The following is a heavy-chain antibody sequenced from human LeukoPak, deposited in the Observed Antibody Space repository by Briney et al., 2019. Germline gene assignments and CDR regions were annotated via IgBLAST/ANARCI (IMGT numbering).Heavy chain of an antibody. CDR2: IYYSGST. V-gene: IGHV4-59*08. Sequence: SETLSLTCTVSGGSISSYYWSWIRQPPGKGLEWIGYIYYSGSTNYNPSLKSRVTISVDTSKNQFSLKLSSVTAADTAVYYRARQVSARSYGMDVWGQGTTVTVSS. CDR3: ARQVSARSYGMDV. CDR1: GGSISSYY. J-gene: IGHJ6*02. D-gene: IGHD3-10*01.